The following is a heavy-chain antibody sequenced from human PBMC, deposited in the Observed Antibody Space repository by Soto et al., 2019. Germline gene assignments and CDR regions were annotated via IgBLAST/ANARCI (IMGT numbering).Heavy chain of an antibody. CDR3: ARVERTYYTSYYFDY. V-gene: IGHV3-30-3*01. J-gene: IGHJ4*02. D-gene: IGHD1-26*01. CDR2: ISYDGSNE. CDR1: GFTFSAYA. Sequence: QVQLVESGGGVVQPGRSLRLSCAASGFTFSAYAIHWVRQAPGRGLEWVAIISYDGSNEYYADSVKGRFTISRDNSKNTLYLQMNSLRAEDTAVYYCARVERTYYTSYYFDYWGQGTLVTVSS.